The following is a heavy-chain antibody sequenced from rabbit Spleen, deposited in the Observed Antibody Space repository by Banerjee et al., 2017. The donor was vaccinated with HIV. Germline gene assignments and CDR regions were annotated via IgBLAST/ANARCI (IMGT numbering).Heavy chain of an antibody. V-gene: IGHV1S45*01. Sequence: QEQLEESGGDLVKPEGSLTLTCTASGFSFSSSYWICWVRQAPGKGLEWIACIYAGSSGSTYYASWAKGRFTISKTSSTTVTLQMTSLTAADTATYFCARTASSSGYYGGDYFNLWGQGTLVTVS. CDR2: IYAGSSGST. D-gene: IGHD1-1*01. CDR3: ARTASSSGYYGGDYFNL. CDR1: GFSFSSSYW. J-gene: IGHJ4*01.